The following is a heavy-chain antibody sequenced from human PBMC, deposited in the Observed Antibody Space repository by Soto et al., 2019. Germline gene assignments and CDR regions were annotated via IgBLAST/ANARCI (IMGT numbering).Heavy chain of an antibody. D-gene: IGHD6-13*01. CDR1: GYSFTSYW. J-gene: IGHJ3*02. V-gene: IGHV5-51*01. Sequence: GESLKISCKGSGYSFTSYWIGWVRQMPGKGLEWMGIIYPGDSDTRYSPSFQGQVTISADKSISTAYLQWSSLKASDTAMYYCAGSLIAAAGIIDAFDIWGQGTMVTVSS. CDR2: IYPGDSDT. CDR3: AGSLIAAAGIIDAFDI.